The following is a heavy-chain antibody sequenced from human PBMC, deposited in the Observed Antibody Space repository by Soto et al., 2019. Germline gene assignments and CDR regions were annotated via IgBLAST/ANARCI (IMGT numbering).Heavy chain of an antibody. CDR3: AKAWIQLWPPSNGDYGMYV. J-gene: IGHJ6*02. D-gene: IGHD5-18*01. Sequence: QVQLVESGGGVVQPGRSLRLSCAASGFTFSSYGMHWVRQAPGKGLEWVAVISYDGSNKYYADSVKGRFTISRDNSKNTLYLQMNSLRAEDTAVYYCAKAWIQLWPPSNGDYGMYVCGQGTTVTVSS. CDR2: ISYDGSNK. V-gene: IGHV3-30*18. CDR1: GFTFSSYG.